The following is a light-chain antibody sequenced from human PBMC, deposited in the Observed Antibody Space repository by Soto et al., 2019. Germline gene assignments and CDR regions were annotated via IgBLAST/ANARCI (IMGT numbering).Light chain of an antibody. CDR2: EVS. CDR1: SSDVGGYNY. V-gene: IGLV2-14*01. Sequence: QSALTQPASVSGSPGQSITISCTGTSSDVGGYNYVSWYQQHPGKAPKLMIYEVSNRPSGVSNRFSGSKSGNTASLTISGLQAEDEADYYCSSYISRITLVVFGGGTKLTVL. J-gene: IGLJ2*01. CDR3: SSYISRITLVV.